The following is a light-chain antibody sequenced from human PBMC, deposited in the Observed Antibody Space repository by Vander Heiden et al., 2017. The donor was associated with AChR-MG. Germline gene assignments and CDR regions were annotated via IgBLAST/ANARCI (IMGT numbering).Light chain of an antibody. J-gene: IGLJ3*02. CDR2: KDT. CDR3: QSPDSSGLLMV. Sequence: SYELTQPPSVSVSPGQTARITCSGDALPKQFAYWYQQKPGQAPMMVIYKDTERPSGIPERFSGSISGTTVTLTISGVQAADEADYYCQSPDSSGLLMVFGGGTKLTVL. V-gene: IGLV3-25*03. CDR1: ALPKQF.